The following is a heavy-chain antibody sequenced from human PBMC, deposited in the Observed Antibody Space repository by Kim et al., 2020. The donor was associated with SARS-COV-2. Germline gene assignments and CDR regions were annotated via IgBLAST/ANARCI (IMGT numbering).Heavy chain of an antibody. Sequence: SETLYLTCTVSRGSISSGSYFWSWIRQPAGKGLEWIGHIHTDGSTTYSPSLRSRVTISVDTSKNQFSLKLSSVTAADMAIYYCARNPGFWGQGTLVTVSS. J-gene: IGHJ4*02. V-gene: IGHV4-61*09. CDR3: ARNPGF. CDR2: IHTDGST. CDR1: RGSISSGSYF.